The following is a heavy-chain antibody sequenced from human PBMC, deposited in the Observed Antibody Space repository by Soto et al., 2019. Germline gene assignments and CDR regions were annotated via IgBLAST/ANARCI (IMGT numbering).Heavy chain of an antibody. CDR2: IHHSGPT. D-gene: IGHD1-20*01. CDR1: GDSISGSEW. J-gene: IGHJ4*02. Sequence: QVQLQESGPGLVEPSGTLSVTCKVAGDSISGSEWWSWVRQPPGKGLEWIAEIHHSGPTNYNPSLKSRVTITVDTSNNQFSLRLSSVTAADTAVYYCARGGITTVRNYYFDHWGQGTLVTVSS. V-gene: IGHV4-4*02. CDR3: ARGGITTVRNYYFDH.